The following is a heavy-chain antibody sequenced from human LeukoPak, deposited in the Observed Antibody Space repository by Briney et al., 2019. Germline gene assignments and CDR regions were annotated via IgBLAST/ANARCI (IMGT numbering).Heavy chain of an antibody. CDR3: ARDNFAPSGVKYFQL. CDR2: IIPKFGSA. J-gene: IGHJ1*01. V-gene: IGHV1-69*05. CDR1: RGTLSPYG. Sequence: GASVKVSCEASRGTLSPYGIGWVRQAPGQGLEWMGGIIPKFGSANYAQKFQDRLTLTTDKSTSTAYMELSNLRSEDTAVYFCARDNFAPSGVKYFQLWGPGTLVTVSS. D-gene: IGHD3-16*02.